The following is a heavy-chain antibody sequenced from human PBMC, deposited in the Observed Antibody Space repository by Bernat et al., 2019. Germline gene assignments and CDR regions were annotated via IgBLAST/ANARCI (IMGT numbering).Heavy chain of an antibody. D-gene: IGHD3-16*01. CDR3: ARGGGYYYYYMDV. Sequence: QVQLVESGGVVVQPGRSLRLSCAASGFTFSSYAMHWVRQAPGKGLEWVAVISYDGSNKYYADSVKGRFTISRDNSKNTLYLQMNSLRAEETAVYYCARGGGYYYYYMDVWGKGTTVTVSS. CDR2: ISYDGSNK. J-gene: IGHJ6*03. CDR1: GFTFSSYA. V-gene: IGHV3-30*01.